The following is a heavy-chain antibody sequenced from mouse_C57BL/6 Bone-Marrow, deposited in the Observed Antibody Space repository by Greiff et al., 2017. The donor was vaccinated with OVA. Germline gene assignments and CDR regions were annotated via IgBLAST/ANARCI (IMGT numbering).Heavy chain of an antibody. CDR2: IDPSDSET. Sequence: QVQLQQPGAELVRPGSSVKLSCKASGYTFTSYWMHWVKQRPIQGLEWIGNIDPSDSETHYNQKFKDKATLTVDKSSSTAYMQLSSLTSEDSAVYYCARGTAQADFDYWGQGTTLTVSS. CDR3: ARGTAQADFDY. V-gene: IGHV1-52*01. CDR1: GYTFTSYW. D-gene: IGHD3-2*02. J-gene: IGHJ2*01.